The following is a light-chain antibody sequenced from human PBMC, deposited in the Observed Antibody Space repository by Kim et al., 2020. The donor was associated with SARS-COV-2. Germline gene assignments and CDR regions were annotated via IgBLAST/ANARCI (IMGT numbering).Light chain of an antibody. J-gene: IGKJ4*01. CDR2: AAS. V-gene: IGKV1-16*02. CDR3: QQYTKHPTT. Sequence: DIQMTQSPSSLSAFVGDRVTISCRASQDIDTYVAWIQLKPGKAPKSLIYAASSLQPGVPSQFSGSGSGTEFTLTISSLQPEDFATYYCQQYTKHPTTFGGGTKVDIK. CDR1: QDIDTY.